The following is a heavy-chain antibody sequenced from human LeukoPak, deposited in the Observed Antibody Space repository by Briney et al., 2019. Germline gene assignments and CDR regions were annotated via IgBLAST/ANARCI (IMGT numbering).Heavy chain of an antibody. CDR1: GFTFGDYA. Sequence: GSLRLSCTASGFTFGDYAVSWVRQAPGKGLEWVGFIRSKAYGGTTEYAASVKGRFTISRDDSKSIAYLQMNSLKTEDTAVYYCTRDSADCSSTSCPGGEAFDIWGQGTMVTVSS. V-gene: IGHV3-49*04. D-gene: IGHD2-2*01. CDR3: TRDSADCSSTSCPGGEAFDI. CDR2: IRSKAYGGTT. J-gene: IGHJ3*02.